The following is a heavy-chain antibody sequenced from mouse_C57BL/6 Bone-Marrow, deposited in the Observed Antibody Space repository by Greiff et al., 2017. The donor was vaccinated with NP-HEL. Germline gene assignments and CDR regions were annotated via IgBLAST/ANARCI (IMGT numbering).Heavy chain of an antibody. Sequence: VQLQQSGPELVKPGASVKISCKASGYAFSSSWMNWVKQRPGKGLEWIGRIYPGDGDTNYNVKFKGKATLTADKSSSTAYMQLSSLTSEDSAVYFCAREGLRRGWFAYWGQGTLVTVSA. D-gene: IGHD2-2*01. CDR1: GYAFSSSW. V-gene: IGHV1-82*01. J-gene: IGHJ3*01. CDR2: IYPGDGDT. CDR3: AREGLRRGWFAY.